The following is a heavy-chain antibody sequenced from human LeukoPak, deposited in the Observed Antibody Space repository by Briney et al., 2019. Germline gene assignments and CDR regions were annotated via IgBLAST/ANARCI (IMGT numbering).Heavy chain of an antibody. Sequence: PSETPTLTCAVSGGSISSSNWWSWVRQPPGKGLEWIGEIYHSGSTNYNPSLKSRVTISVDKSKNQFSLKVSSVTAADTAVYYCARDAPCSSTSCLHYWGQGTLVTVSS. CDR1: GGSISSSNW. CDR3: ARDAPCSSTSCLHY. V-gene: IGHV4-4*02. D-gene: IGHD2-2*01. J-gene: IGHJ4*02. CDR2: IYHSGST.